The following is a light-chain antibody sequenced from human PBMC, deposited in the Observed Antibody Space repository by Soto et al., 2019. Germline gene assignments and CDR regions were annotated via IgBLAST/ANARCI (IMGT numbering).Light chain of an antibody. CDR3: QKSYSTPRT. V-gene: IGKV1-39*01. J-gene: IGKJ1*01. CDR1: QSISSY. CDR2: AAS. Sequence: DIQMTQSPSSLSASVGDRVTITGRASQSISSYLNWYQQKPGKAPKLLIYAASSLQSGVPSRFSGSGSGTDFTLTISSLQPEDFATYYFQKSYSTPRTFGQGTKVEIK.